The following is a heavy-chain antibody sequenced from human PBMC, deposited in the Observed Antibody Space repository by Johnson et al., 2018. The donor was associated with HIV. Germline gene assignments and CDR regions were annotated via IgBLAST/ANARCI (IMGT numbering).Heavy chain of an antibody. CDR2: ISYDGSNK. Sequence: QVQLVESGGGVVQPGRSLRLSCAASGFTFSSYAMHWVRQAPGKGLEWVAVISYDGSNKYYVDSVKGRFTISRDNAKNSLYLQMNSLRAEDTAVYYCARAGYYYDSSGIFIPQDAFDIWGQGTMVTVSS. J-gene: IGHJ3*02. V-gene: IGHV3-30*04. CDR1: GFTFSSYA. D-gene: IGHD3-22*01. CDR3: ARAGYYYDSSGIFIPQDAFDI.